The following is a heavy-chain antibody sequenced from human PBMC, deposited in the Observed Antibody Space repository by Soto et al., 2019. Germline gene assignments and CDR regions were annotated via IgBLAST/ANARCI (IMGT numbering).Heavy chain of an antibody. CDR2: INPNSGGT. D-gene: IGHD2-15*01. Sequence: GXXVKVSCKASGYTFTGYYMHWVRQAPGQGLEWMGWINPNSGGTNYAQKFQGWVTMTRDTSISTAYMELSRLRSDDTAVYYCARGCSGGSCYPPRPFDYWGQGTLVTVSS. CDR1: GYTFTGYY. J-gene: IGHJ4*02. CDR3: ARGCSGGSCYPPRPFDY. V-gene: IGHV1-2*04.